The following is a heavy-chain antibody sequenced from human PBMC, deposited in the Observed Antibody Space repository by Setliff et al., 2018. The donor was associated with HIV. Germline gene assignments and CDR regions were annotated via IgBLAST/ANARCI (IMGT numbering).Heavy chain of an antibody. V-gene: IGHV3-21*04. D-gene: IGHD3-10*01. CDR3: AKEYYGSGSRYYYYYYMDV. CDR1: GFTFSVYN. CDR2: ITSSSNYI. J-gene: IGHJ6*03. Sequence: PGGSLRLSCAASGFTFSVYNMSWVRQPPGKGLEWVSSITSSSNYIYYADSVKGRFTISRDNAKSSLYLQMNSLRVEDTALYYCAKEYYGSGSRYYYYYYMDVWGKGTTVTVS.